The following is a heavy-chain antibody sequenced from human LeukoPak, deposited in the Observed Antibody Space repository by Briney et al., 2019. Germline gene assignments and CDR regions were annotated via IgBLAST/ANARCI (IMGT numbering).Heavy chain of an antibody. CDR3: ARVHLAGYYYYGIDV. CDR1: GYTFTSYY. V-gene: IGHV1-46*01. Sequence: ASVKVSCKASGYTFTSYYMHWVRQAPGQGLEWMGIINPSGGSTSYAQKFQGRVTMTRDTSTSTVYMELSSLRSEDTAVYYCARVHLAGYYYYGIDVWGQGTTVTVSS. J-gene: IGHJ6*02. CDR2: INPSGGST.